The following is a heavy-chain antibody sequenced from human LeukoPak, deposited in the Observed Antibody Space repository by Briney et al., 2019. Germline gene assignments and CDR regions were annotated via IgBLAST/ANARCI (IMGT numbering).Heavy chain of an antibody. CDR1: GFTFSNYW. D-gene: IGHD2-15*01. CDR3: AGGLGWLIDY. Sequence: QTGGSLRLSCAASGFTFSNYWMNWVRQAPEKGLEWVVNIEQDGGEENYVDSVKGRFTISRDDAKNSLYLQMNSLRAEDTAVYYCAGGLGWLIDYWGQGTLVTVSS. CDR2: IEQDGGEE. V-gene: IGHV3-7*04. J-gene: IGHJ4*02.